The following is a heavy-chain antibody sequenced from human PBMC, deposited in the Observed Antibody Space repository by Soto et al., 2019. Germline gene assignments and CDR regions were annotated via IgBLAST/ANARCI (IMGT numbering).Heavy chain of an antibody. J-gene: IGHJ5*02. V-gene: IGHV4-39*01. D-gene: IGHD3-16*01. CDR2: IYYSGST. Sequence: SLTLSLTCTVSGGSITSSSYYLGWIRQPPGKGLEWIGSIYYSGSTYYNPSLKSRVTISVDTSKNQFSLKLSSVTAADTAVYYCARGALRVNWFDPWGQGTLVTVSS. CDR1: GGSITSSSYY. CDR3: ARGALRVNWFDP.